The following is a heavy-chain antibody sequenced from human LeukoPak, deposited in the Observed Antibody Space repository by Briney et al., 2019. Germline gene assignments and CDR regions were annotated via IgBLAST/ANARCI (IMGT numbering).Heavy chain of an antibody. CDR2: INPSGGST. D-gene: IGHD6-19*01. V-gene: IGHV1-46*01. CDR1: GYTFTSYY. Sequence: ASVKVSCKASGYTFTSYYMHWVRQAPGQGLEWMGIINPSGGSTSYAQKFQGRVTMTRDTSISTAYMELSRLRSDDTAVYYCARDDSSGWLCGVDYWGQGTLVTVSS. J-gene: IGHJ4*02. CDR3: ARDDSSGWLCGVDY.